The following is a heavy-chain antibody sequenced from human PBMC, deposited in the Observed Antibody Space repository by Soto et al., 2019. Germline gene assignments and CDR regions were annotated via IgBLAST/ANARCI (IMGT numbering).Heavy chain of an antibody. CDR3: AREVLWSRYFDY. J-gene: IGHJ4*02. D-gene: IGHD2-21*01. V-gene: IGHV3-30*03. Sequence: HPGGSLRLSCAASGFTFSSYGMHWVRQAPGKGLEWVAVISYDGSNKYYADSVKGRFTISRDNSKNTLYLQMNSLRPEDTGVYYCAREVLWSRYFDYCGQGALATVSS. CDR1: GFTFSSYG. CDR2: ISYDGSNK.